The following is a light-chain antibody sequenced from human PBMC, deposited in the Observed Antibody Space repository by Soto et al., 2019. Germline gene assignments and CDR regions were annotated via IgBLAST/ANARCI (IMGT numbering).Light chain of an antibody. CDR3: QQRSDPHT. J-gene: IGKJ4*01. CDR1: QSVSSY. CDR2: DAS. V-gene: IGKV3-11*01. Sequence: EIVLTQSPATLSLSPGDRATLSCRASQSVSSYLAWYQQKPGQAPRLLIYDASNRATGIPARFRGSGSGTDFTLTISSLEPEDFAVYYCQQRSDPHTFGGGTKVEIK.